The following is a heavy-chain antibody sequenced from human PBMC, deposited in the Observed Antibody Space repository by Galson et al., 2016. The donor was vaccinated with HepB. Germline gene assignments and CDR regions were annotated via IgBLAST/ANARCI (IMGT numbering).Heavy chain of an antibody. Sequence: QSGAEVKKPGEPLRISCKVSGYSFITYWIGWVRQMPGKGLEWMGIIYPDDSDIRYSPSFQGQVTISVDKPLTTAYLQWNSLKASDTAMYYCARHVDYIYYMDVWGQGTTVTVSS. V-gene: IGHV5-51*01. D-gene: IGHD2-21*01. J-gene: IGHJ6*02. CDR3: ARHVDYIYYMDV. CDR1: GYSFITYW. CDR2: IYPDDSDI.